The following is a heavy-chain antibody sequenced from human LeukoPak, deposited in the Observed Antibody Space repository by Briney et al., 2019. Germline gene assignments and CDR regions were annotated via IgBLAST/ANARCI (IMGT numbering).Heavy chain of an antibody. D-gene: IGHD4-17*01. CDR2: IIPIFGTA. Sequence: ASVKVSCKASGGTFSSYAISWMRQAPGQGLEWMGGIIPIFGTANYAQKFQGRVTITADESTSTAYMELSSLRSEDTAVYYCAKTTVTTFDYWGQGTLVTVSS. CDR3: AKTTVTTFDY. CDR1: GGTFSSYA. J-gene: IGHJ4*02. V-gene: IGHV1-69*13.